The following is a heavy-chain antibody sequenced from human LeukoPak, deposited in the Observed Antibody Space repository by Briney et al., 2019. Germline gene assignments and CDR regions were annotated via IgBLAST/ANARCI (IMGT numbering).Heavy chain of an antibody. Sequence: PSEILSLTCAVSGGSISNNNWWSWVRQPPGKGLEWIGEIYHSGSTNYNPSLKSRVTISVDKSKNQFSLKLSSVTAADTAVYYCARRPVLRYFDWHFDYWGQGTLVTVSS. CDR3: ARRPVLRYFDWHFDY. J-gene: IGHJ4*02. CDR2: IYHSGST. CDR1: GGSISNNNW. V-gene: IGHV4-4*02. D-gene: IGHD3-9*01.